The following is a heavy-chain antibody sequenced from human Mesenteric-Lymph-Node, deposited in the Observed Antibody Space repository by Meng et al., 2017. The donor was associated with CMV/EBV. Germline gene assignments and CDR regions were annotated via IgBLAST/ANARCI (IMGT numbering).Heavy chain of an antibody. CDR2: INSDGSST. CDR3: ARRGLTTVNPVGYDY. J-gene: IGHJ4*02. CDR1: GFSFSSYE. Sequence: GESLKISCVASGFSFSSYEMNWVRQAPGKGLVWVSRINSDGSSTNYADSVKGRFTISRDNAKNTLYLQMNSLRADDTAVYYCARRGLTTVNPVGYDYWGQGTLVTVSS. D-gene: IGHD4-11*01. V-gene: IGHV3-74*01.